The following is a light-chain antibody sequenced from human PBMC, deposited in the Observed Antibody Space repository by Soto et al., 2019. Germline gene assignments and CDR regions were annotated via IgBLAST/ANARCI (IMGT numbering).Light chain of an antibody. Sequence: EIVLTQSPGTLSLSPGERATLSCRASQSVSSSYLAWYQQKPGQAPKFLIYDVSSRATGIPDRFSGSGSGTDFTLTISRLEPEDFAVYYCQQYDSSQWTFGQGTKVEIK. J-gene: IGKJ1*01. CDR2: DVS. CDR3: QQYDSSQWT. CDR1: QSVSSSY. V-gene: IGKV3-20*01.